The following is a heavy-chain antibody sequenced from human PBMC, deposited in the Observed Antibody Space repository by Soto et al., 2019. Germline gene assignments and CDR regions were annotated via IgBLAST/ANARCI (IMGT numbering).Heavy chain of an antibody. Sequence: EVQLVESGGGLVQPGGSLRLSCAASGFTFSTYWMHWVRQAPGKGLVWVSRINSDGSTTNYADSVKGRFTISRDNAKNTLYLQMNRLRAEDTAGYYCARDAYYDMGVWGQGTTVTVSS. CDR3: ARDAYYDMGV. V-gene: IGHV3-74*01. CDR1: GFTFSTYW. J-gene: IGHJ6*02. CDR2: INSDGSTT.